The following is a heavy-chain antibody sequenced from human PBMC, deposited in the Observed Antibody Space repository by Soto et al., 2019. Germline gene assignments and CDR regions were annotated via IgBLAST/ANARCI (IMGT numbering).Heavy chain of an antibody. V-gene: IGHV3-21*01. CDR1: GFTFSSYS. Sequence: GSLRLSCAASGFTFSSYSMNWVRQAPGKGLEWVSSISSSSSYIYYADSVKGRFTISRDNAKNSLYLQMNSLRAEDTAVYYCARDGGIAARPRWFDPWGQGTLVTVSS. J-gene: IGHJ5*02. D-gene: IGHD6-6*01. CDR3: ARDGGIAARPRWFDP. CDR2: ISSSSSYI.